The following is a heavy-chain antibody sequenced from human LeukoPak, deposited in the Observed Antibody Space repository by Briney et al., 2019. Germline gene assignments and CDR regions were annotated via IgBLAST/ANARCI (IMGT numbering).Heavy chain of an antibody. D-gene: IGHD3-3*01. CDR2: ISSSGSTI. CDR3: ARAYSDYWSGLNAFDI. J-gene: IGHJ3*02. V-gene: IGHV3-11*04. CDR1: GFTFSDYY. Sequence: GGSLRLSCAASGFTFSDYYVSWIRQAPGKGLEWVSYISSSGSTIYYADSVKGRFTISRDNAKNTLYLQLNSLKTEDTAVYYCARAYSDYWSGLNAFDIWGQGTMVTVSS.